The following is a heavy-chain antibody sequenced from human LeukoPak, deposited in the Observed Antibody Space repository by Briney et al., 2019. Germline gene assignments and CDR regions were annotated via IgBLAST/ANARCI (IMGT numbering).Heavy chain of an antibody. CDR2: ISGTSGGT. CDR1: GLTFSSYG. J-gene: IGHJ4*02. D-gene: IGHD3-10*01. Sequence: GGTLRLSCTASGLTFSSYGMNWVRQAPGKYLEWVSHISGTSGGTDYADSVKGRFTISRDNFKNTLYQQMSSLRVEDTALYYCAKDDSALWFGELSRYFDYWGQGALVTVSS. CDR3: AKDDSALWFGELSRYFDY. V-gene: IGHV3-23*01.